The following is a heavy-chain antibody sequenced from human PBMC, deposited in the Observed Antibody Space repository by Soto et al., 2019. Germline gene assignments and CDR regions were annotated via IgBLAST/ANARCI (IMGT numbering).Heavy chain of an antibody. V-gene: IGHV4-39*01. CDR1: GGSISSSSYY. D-gene: IGHD3-22*01. CDR3: ARLRDYYDRSAYYYFDY. CDR2: IYYSGST. J-gene: IGHJ4*02. Sequence: PSETLSLTCTVSGGSISSSSYYWGWVRQPPGKGLDWIANIYYSGSTDYNPSLKSRVTISVDTSKNQFSLKLSSVTAADTAVYYCARLRDYYDRSAYYYFDYWGQGTLVTVSS.